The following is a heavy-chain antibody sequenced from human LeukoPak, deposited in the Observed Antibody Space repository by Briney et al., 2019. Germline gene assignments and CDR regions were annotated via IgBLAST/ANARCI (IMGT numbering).Heavy chain of an antibody. Sequence: PGGSLRLSCAASGFTVSSNYMSWVRQAPGKGLEWVSVICSGGSTYYADSVKGRFTISRDNSKNTLYLQMNSLRAEDTAVYYCARNTYSYGSPYFDYWGQGTLVTVSS. D-gene: IGHD5-18*01. J-gene: IGHJ4*02. V-gene: IGHV3-66*01. CDR1: GFTVSSNY. CDR2: ICSGGST. CDR3: ARNTYSYGSPYFDY.